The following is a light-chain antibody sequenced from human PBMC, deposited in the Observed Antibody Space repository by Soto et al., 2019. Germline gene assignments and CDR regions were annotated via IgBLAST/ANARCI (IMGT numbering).Light chain of an antibody. V-gene: IGKV3-15*01. CDR2: GAS. J-gene: IGKJ4*01. Sequence: EVGMTQSPATLSVSPGERATLSCRASQSVSSNLAWYQQKPGQTPRLLMYGASTGAAGIPARFSGSGSGTEFTLTISSLQSEDFAVYYCQQYHKWPPFTFGGGTKVDIK. CDR1: QSVSSN. CDR3: QQYHKWPPFT.